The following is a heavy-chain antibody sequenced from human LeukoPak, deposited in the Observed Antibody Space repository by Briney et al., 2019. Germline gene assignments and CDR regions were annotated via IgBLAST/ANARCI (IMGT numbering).Heavy chain of an antibody. V-gene: IGHV4-39*01. CDR2: IRYSGST. J-gene: IGHJ5*02. CDR3: ATSDTVSTYNWFDP. CDR1: GGSISSNTYF. D-gene: IGHD5/OR15-5a*01. Sequence: PSVTLSLTCNVSGGSISSNTYFWGWIRRPPGKGLEWIGSIRYSGSTYYNPSLKSRVTISVDTSKNQFSLNLSSLTAADTAVYYCATSDTVSTYNWFDPWGQGTLVTVS.